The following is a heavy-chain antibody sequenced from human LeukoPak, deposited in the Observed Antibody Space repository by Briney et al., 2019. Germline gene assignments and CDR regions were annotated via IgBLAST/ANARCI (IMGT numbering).Heavy chain of an antibody. CDR1: GFTFSSYG. J-gene: IGHJ4*02. CDR3: AKDIGRQGLVRYVDY. V-gene: IGHV3-30*18. Sequence: GGSLRLSCAASGFTFSSYGMHWVRQAPGKGLEWVAVISYDGSNKYYADSVKGRFTISRDNSKNTLYLQMNSLRAEDTAVYYCAKDIGRQGLVRYVDYWGQGTLVTVSS. CDR2: ISYDGSNK. D-gene: IGHD6-19*01.